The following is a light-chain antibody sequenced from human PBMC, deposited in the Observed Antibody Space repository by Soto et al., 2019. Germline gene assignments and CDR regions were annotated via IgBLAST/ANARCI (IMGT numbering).Light chain of an antibody. V-gene: IGKV1-5*01. Sequence: DIQMTQSPSPLSASVGYRVTITCRASQSISSWLAWYQQKPGKAPKLLIYDASSLESGVPSRFSGSGSGTEVTLTISSLQPDDFATYYCQQYNSYPWTFGQGTKVDIK. CDR2: DAS. J-gene: IGKJ1*01. CDR3: QQYNSYPWT. CDR1: QSISSW.